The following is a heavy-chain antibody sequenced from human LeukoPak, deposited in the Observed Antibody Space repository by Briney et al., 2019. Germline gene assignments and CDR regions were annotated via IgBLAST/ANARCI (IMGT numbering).Heavy chain of an antibody. CDR2: IYSGGST. CDR1: GFTVSSNY. CDR3: VRDGGGYIGFIGDAFDI. V-gene: IGHV3-66*01. J-gene: IGHJ3*02. Sequence: GGSLRLSCAASGFTVSSNYMSWVRQAPGKGLEWVSVIYSGGSTYYADSVKGRFTISRDNSKNTLYLQMNSLRAEDTAVYYCVRDGGGYIGFIGDAFDIWGQGTMVTVSS. D-gene: IGHD5-12*01.